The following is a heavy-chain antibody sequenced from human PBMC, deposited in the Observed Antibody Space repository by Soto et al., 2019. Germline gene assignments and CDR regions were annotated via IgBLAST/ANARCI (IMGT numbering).Heavy chain of an antibody. CDR1: GFTFSNYA. CDR2: IRSSGEST. D-gene: IGHD2-8*01. J-gene: IGHJ6*02. V-gene: IGHV3-23*01. CDR3: AKGGRRVLIPMDV. Sequence: QLLESGGGLVQTGGSLRLSCTASGFTFSNYAMSWVRQAPGKGLEWVSGIRSSGESTYYADSVKGRLTISRDNSKNRLYLQINSLRAEDTAVYYCAKGGRRVLIPMDVWCQGTTVTVSS.